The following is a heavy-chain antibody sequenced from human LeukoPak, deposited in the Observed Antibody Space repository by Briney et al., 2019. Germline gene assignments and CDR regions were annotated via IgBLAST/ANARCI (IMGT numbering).Heavy chain of an antibody. CDR1: GGYIRSYD. V-gene: IGHV4-59*08. CDR3: TRHEYNRGWNPVDS. J-gene: IGHJ4*02. D-gene: IGHD6-19*01. CDR2: IYYSGST. Sequence: SETVSLTRAVSGGYIRSYDGNGSRQPRARGRGWIGYIYYSGSTNYGPSLKGRVTFPVDTSKNQFSLKLSSVTAADTAMYYCTRHEYNRGWNPVDSWGQGTLVNVSS.